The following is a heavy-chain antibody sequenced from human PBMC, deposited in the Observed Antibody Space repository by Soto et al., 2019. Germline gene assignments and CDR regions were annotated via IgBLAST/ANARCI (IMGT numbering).Heavy chain of an antibody. CDR3: AKEDGNGWNPLDY. CDR1: GFTFSSYG. CDR2: IADSGSVS. D-gene: IGHD6-19*01. Sequence: GESLKISCAASGFTFSSYGMSWVRQAPGKALEWVSSIADSGSVSAYADSVKGRFTMSRDNSKNTVYLQMNSLRVEGTAVYYCAKEDGNGWNPLDYWGQRTLVPVYS. J-gene: IGHJ4*02. V-gene: IGHV3-23*01.